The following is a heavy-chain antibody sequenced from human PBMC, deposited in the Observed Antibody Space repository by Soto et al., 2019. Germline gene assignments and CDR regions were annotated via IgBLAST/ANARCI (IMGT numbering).Heavy chain of an antibody. CDR2: IIPIFGTA. CDR3: ARVRLRRDGYNSPFDY. J-gene: IGHJ4*02. Sequence: GASVKVSCKASGCTFSSYAISWVRQAPGQGLEWMGGIIPIFGTANYAQKFQGRVTITADESTSTAYMELSSLRSEDTAVYYCARVRLRRDGYNSPFDYWGQGTLVTVSS. D-gene: IGHD5-12*01. CDR1: GCTFSSYA. V-gene: IGHV1-69*13.